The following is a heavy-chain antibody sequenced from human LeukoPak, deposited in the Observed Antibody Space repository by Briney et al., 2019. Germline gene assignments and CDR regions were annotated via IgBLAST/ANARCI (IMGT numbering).Heavy chain of an antibody. V-gene: IGHV3-21*01. CDR1: GFTFSSYS. CDR3: ARGATGWYDY. Sequence: KPGGSLRLSCAASGFTFSSYSMNWVRQAPGKGLEWVSSISSSSSYIYYADSVKGRFTISRDNAKNSLYLQMNSLRAEDTTVYYCARGATGWYDYWGQGTLVTVSS. CDR2: ISSSSSYI. J-gene: IGHJ4*02. D-gene: IGHD6-19*01.